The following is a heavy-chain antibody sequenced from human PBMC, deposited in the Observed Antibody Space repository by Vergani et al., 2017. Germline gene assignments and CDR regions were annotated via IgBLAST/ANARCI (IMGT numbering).Heavy chain of an antibody. CDR1: GFTFSSYG. V-gene: IGHV3-33*06. Sequence: QVQLVESGGGVVQPGRSLRLSCAASGFTFSSYGMHWVRQAPGKGLEWVAVIWYDGSNKYYADSVKGRFTISRDNSKNTLYLQMNSLRAEDTAVYYCAKDGLRFGEGYYFDYWGQGTLVTVSS. J-gene: IGHJ4*02. D-gene: IGHD3-16*01. CDR3: AKDGLRFGEGYYFDY. CDR2: IWYDGSNK.